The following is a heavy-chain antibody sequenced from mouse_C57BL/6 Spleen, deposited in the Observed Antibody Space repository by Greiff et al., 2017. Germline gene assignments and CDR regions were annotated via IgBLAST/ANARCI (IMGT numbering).Heavy chain of an antibody. J-gene: IGHJ1*03. V-gene: IGHV5-17*01. CDR2: ISSGSSTI. Sequence: DVKLVESGGGLVKPGGSLKLSCAASGFTFSDYGMHWVRQAPEKGLEWVAYISSGSSTIYYEDTVKGRFTISRDNAKNTLFLQMTSLRSEDTAMCYCARSNWDWYFDVWGTGTTVTVSS. D-gene: IGHD4-1*01. CDR3: ARSNWDWYFDV. CDR1: GFTFSDYG.